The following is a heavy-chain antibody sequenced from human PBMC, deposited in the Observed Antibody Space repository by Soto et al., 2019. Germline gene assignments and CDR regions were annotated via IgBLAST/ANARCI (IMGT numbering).Heavy chain of an antibody. CDR1: GGSISSYY. D-gene: IGHD3-22*01. CDR2: IYYSGST. CDR3: ARYQNYFDSSGYLQNYSVY. Sequence: SETLSLTCTVSGGSISSYYWSWIRQPPGKGLEWIGYIYYSGSTNYNPSLKSRVTISVDTSKNQFSLKLSSVTAADTAVYYCARYQNYFDSSGYLQNYSVYWCQGPLVTGS. J-gene: IGHJ4*02. V-gene: IGHV4-59*08.